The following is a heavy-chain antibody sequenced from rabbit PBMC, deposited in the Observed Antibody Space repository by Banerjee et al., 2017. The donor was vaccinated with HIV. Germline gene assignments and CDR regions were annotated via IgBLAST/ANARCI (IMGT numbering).Heavy chain of an antibody. Sequence: QEQLKETGGGLVQPGGSLTLTCTASGFSFSSGYDMCWVRQAPGKGLEWIGCIYTGSGSTYYASWAKGRFTISKTSSTTVTLQMTSLTAADTATYFCARDGISSACDLDLWGPGTLVTVS. CDR1: GFSFSSGYD. V-gene: IGHV1S45*01. CDR3: ARDGISSACDLDL. D-gene: IGHD1-1*01. CDR2: IYTGSGST. J-gene: IGHJ4*01.